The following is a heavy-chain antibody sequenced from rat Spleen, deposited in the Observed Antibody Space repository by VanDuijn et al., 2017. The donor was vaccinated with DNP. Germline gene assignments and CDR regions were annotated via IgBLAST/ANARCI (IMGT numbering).Heavy chain of an antibody. CDR2: ITTTGVNT. D-gene: IGHD1-11*01. Sequence: EVQLVESGGGLVQPGGSLRLSCVASGFTFRDFYMAWVRQAPTKGLEWVATITTTGVNTYYRDSVKGRFTISRDNSKATLYLQMDSLRSEDTATYYCARHGRRVFDYWGQGVMVTVSS. CDR3: ARHGRRVFDY. J-gene: IGHJ2*01. CDR1: GFTFRDFY. V-gene: IGHV5-25*01.